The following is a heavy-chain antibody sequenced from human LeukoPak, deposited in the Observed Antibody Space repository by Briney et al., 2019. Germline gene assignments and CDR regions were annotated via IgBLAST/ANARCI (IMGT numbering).Heavy chain of an antibody. D-gene: IGHD3-22*01. V-gene: IGHV3-23*01. CDR1: GCTFSSYA. Sequence: GGSLRLSCAASGCTFSSYAMSWVRQAPGKGLEWVSAISGSGGSTYYADSVKGRFTISRDTSKNTLYLQMNSLRAEDTAVYYCARRPNTYYYDRSGYSPATNYYDYWGQGTLVTVSS. J-gene: IGHJ4*02. CDR3: ARRPNTYYYDRSGYSPATNYYDY. CDR2: ISGSGGST.